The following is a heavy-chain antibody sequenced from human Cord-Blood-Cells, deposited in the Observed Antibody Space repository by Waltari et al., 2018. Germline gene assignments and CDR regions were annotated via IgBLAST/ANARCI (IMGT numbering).Heavy chain of an antibody. CDR2: ISSSSSYI. V-gene: IGHV3-21*01. CDR3: ARDRIAAAGTPYDY. Sequence: EVQLVESGGGLVKPGGSLRLSCAASGFTFRSYSMNWVRQAPGKGLEWVSSISSSSSYIYYADSVKGRFTISRDNAKNSLYLQMNSLRAEDTAVYYCARDRIAAAGTPYDYWGQGTLVTVSS. D-gene: IGHD6-13*01. CDR1: GFTFRSYS. J-gene: IGHJ4*02.